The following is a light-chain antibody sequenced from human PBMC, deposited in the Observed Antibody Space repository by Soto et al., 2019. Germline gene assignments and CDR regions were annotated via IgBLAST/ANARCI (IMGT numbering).Light chain of an antibody. V-gene: IGKV1-5*03. CDR1: QSITNW. Sequence: DIQMTQSPSTLSASVGDRLSITCRASQSITNWLAWYQQKPGKAPKLLIYKASSLQSEVPSRFSGSASGSEFTLTISSLQPDDFATYYCQQYHSYPFTFGPGTKVDIK. J-gene: IGKJ3*01. CDR3: QQYHSYPFT. CDR2: KAS.